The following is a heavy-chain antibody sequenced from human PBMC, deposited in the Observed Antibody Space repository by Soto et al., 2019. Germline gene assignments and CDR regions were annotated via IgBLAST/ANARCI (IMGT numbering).Heavy chain of an antibody. CDR2: IDDRGSS. CDR1: GGSFSGFY. CDR3: ARLNVQGSPRVDY. V-gene: IGHV4-34*02. Sequence: QVQLQQWGAGLLKPSETLSLTCGVSGGSFSGFYWSWIRQPPGKGLEWMGEIDDRGSSNFNASRVTLSVDTAKRQFSLKILSVTAADTAVYFCARLNVQGSPRVDYWGQGTLVIVSS. J-gene: IGHJ4*02. D-gene: IGHD1-1*01.